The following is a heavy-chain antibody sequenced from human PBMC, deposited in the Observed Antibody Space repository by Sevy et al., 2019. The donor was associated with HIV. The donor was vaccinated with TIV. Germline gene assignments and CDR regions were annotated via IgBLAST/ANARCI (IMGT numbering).Heavy chain of an antibody. J-gene: IGHJ1*01. CDR2: INAGNGNP. CDR3: ARGLFKEYCSGGSCYVERYFQH. Sequence: ASVKVSCKASGYTFTSYAMHWVRQAPGQRLEWMGWINAGNGNPKYSQKFQGRVTITRDTSAGTAYMELSSLRSEDTAVYYCARGLFKEYCSGGSCYVERYFQHWGQGTLVTVSS. CDR1: GYTFTSYA. D-gene: IGHD2-15*01. V-gene: IGHV1-3*01.